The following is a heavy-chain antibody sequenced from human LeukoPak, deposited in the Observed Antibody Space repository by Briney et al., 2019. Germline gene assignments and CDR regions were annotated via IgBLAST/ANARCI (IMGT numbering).Heavy chain of an antibody. CDR3: EATVTTRGYFDY. CDR1: GFTFSSYW. D-gene: IGHD4-17*01. Sequence: PGGSLRLSCAASGFTFSSYWMSWVRQAPGKGLEWVANIKQDGSEKYYVDSVKGRFTMSRDNAKNSLYLQMNSLRAEDTAAYYCEATVTTRGYFDYWGQGTLVTVSS. CDR2: IKQDGSEK. V-gene: IGHV3-7*01. J-gene: IGHJ4*02.